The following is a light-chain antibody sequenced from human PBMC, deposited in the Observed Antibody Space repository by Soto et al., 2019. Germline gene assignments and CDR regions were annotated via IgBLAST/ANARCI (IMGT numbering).Light chain of an antibody. CDR1: QSISIY. Sequence: DIQMTQSPASLSASVGDRVTITCRANQSISIYLSWYEHKTGKAPNLLIYGASTFRTGVPSRFSGSGSGTDFTLTISGVQPEDSATYYCQQSHSVPYTFGQGTKLEI. CDR3: QQSHSVPYT. J-gene: IGKJ2*01. CDR2: GAS. V-gene: IGKV1-39*01.